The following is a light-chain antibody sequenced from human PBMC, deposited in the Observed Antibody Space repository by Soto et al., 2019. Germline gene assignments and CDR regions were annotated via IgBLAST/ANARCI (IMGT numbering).Light chain of an antibody. Sequence: IVLTQSPGTLSLSPGDRATLSCRASQSVSNYLAWYQQKPGQAPMLLIYDASIRATGIPARFSGSGSGTDYTLTISSLEPEDFAVYFCQQRSNWRTFGQGTKLEIK. CDR1: QSVSNY. V-gene: IGKV3-11*01. J-gene: IGKJ2*01. CDR3: QQRSNWRT. CDR2: DAS.